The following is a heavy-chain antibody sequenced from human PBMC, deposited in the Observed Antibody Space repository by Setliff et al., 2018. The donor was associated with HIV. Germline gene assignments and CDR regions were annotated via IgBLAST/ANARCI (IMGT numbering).Heavy chain of an antibody. Sequence: LSLTCNVSGGSINTGDYYMSWVRQAPGKGLEWVSYISGSGSIMYFADAVKGRFTISRDNAKNALYLQMSSLRAEDTAVYYCARNLGVGALGDDGQVDYYYYYM. CDR2: ISGSGSIM. D-gene: IGHD4-17*01. CDR3: ARNLGVGALGDDGQVDYYYYYM. J-gene: IGHJ6*03. CDR1: GGSINTGDYY. V-gene: IGHV3-11*04.